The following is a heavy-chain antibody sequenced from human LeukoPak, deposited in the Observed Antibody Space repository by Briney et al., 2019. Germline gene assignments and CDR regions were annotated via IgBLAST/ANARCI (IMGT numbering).Heavy chain of an antibody. CDR2: INPNSGGT. D-gene: IGHD3-3*01. J-gene: IGHJ3*02. Sequence: ASVKVSCKASGYTFTAYYMHWVRQAPGQGLEWMGWINPNSGGTNYAQKFQGRVTMTRDTSISTAYMELSRLRSDDTAVYYCAREWGYDFWSGTPHAFDIWGQGTMVTVSS. V-gene: IGHV1-2*02. CDR3: AREWGYDFWSGTPHAFDI. CDR1: GYTFTAYY.